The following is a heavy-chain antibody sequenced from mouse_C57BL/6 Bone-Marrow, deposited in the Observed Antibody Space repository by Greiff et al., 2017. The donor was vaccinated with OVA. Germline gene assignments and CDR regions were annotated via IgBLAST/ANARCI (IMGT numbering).Heavy chain of an antibody. CDR2: IRNKANGYTT. Sequence: EVKLMESGGGLVQPGGSLSLSCAASGFTFTDYYMSWVRHPPGKALEWLGFIRNKANGYTTEYSASVKGRFTISRDNSQSILYLQMNALRAEDSATYYCARSFYYYGSSYVYYAMDYWGQGTSVTVSS. CDR1: GFTFTDYY. CDR3: ARSFYYYGSSYVYYAMDY. J-gene: IGHJ4*01. D-gene: IGHD1-1*01. V-gene: IGHV7-3*01.